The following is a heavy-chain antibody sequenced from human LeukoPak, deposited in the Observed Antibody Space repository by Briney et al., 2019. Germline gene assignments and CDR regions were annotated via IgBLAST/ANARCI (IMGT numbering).Heavy chain of an antibody. D-gene: IGHD3-16*01. CDR3: ARFPPRGEVDWFDP. V-gene: IGHV1-18*01. J-gene: IGHJ5*02. CDR1: GYTFTRYG. Sequence: ASVKVSCKASGYTFTRYGISWVRQAPGQGLEWMGWISGYNGNIKYAQKFQGRVTITADESTSTAYMELSSLRSEDTAVYYCARFPPRGEVDWFDPWGQGTLVTVSS. CDR2: ISGYNGNI.